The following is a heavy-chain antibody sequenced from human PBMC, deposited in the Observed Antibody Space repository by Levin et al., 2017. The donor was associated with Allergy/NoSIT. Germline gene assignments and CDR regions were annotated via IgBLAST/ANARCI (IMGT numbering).Heavy chain of an antibody. D-gene: IGHD6-13*01. J-gene: IGHJ4*02. V-gene: IGHV3-53*01. CDR3: AAYSANSDY. CDR1: GFTVSSNY. CDR2: IYSGGST. Sequence: GESLKISCAASGFTVSSNYMSWVRQAPGKGLEWVSVIYSGGSTYYVDSVKGRFTISRDNSKNTLYLQMNSLRAEETAVYYCAAYSANSDYWGQGTLVTVSS.